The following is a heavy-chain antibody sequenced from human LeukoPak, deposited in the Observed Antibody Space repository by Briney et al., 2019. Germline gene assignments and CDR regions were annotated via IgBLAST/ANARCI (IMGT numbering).Heavy chain of an antibody. D-gene: IGHD3-10*01. CDR1: GGSFSGYY. V-gene: IGHV4-34*01. J-gene: IGHJ4*02. CDR3: ARVTGGSGSYYSPLHYYFDY. Sequence: SETLSLTCAVYGGSFSGYYWSWIRQPPGKGLEWIGEINHSGSTNYNPSLKSRVTISVDTSKNQFSLKLSSVTAADTAVYYCARVTGGSGSYYSPLHYYFDYWGQGTLVTVSS. CDR2: INHSGST.